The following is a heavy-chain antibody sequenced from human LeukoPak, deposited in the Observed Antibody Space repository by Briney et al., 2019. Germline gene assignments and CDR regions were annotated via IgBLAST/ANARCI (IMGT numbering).Heavy chain of an antibody. CDR2: ISSSRSTI. CDR1: GFTFSDYY. D-gene: IGHD4-23*01. J-gene: IGHJ3*02. Sequence: PGGSLRLACAAYGFTFSDYYMGSIRQAPGKGLEWVSYISSSRSTIYYADSVKGRFTISRDNAKNSLYLQMNSLTDKDPAIYYCVPLRDYGGNSEAFDIWGQGTMVTVSS. CDR3: VPLRDYGGNSEAFDI. V-gene: IGHV3-11*04.